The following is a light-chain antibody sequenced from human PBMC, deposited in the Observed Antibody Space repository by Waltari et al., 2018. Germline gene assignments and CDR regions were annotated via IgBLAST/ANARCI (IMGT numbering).Light chain of an antibody. J-gene: IGLJ3*02. CDR2: DVN. Sequence: QSALTQTATVSGSPGPSITISCSGTSSDIRTYNLVSCYRQHPGKAPTLIIYDVNKRPSGVSNRFSGSKSGNTAFLTISGLQTADEADYFCCSYAGSAVSVFGGGTKVTVL. CDR1: SSDIRTYNL. CDR3: CSYAGSAVSV. V-gene: IGLV2-23*02.